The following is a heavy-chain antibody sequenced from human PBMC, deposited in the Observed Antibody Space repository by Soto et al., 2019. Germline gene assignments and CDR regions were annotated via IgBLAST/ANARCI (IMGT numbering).Heavy chain of an antibody. D-gene: IGHD1-1*01. CDR1: GGTFSSYA. Sequence: SVKVSCKASGGTFSSYAISWVRQAPGQGLEWMGGIIPIFGTANYAQKFQGRVTITADESKNTLYLQMNSLRAEYTAVYYCARDWKFDYWGQGTLVTVSS. CDR3: ARDWKFDY. V-gene: IGHV1-69*13. CDR2: IIPIFGTA. J-gene: IGHJ4*02.